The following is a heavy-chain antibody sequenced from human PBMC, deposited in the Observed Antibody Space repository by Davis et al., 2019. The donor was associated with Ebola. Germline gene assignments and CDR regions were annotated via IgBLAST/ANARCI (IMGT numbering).Heavy chain of an antibody. CDR1: GFTVSSNY. D-gene: IGHD3-16*01. CDR2: FYSSGRT. J-gene: IGHJ1*01. Sequence: PGGSLRLSCAASGFTVSSNYMSWVRQAPGKGLEWVAVFYSSGRTFYADSVKGRFTISRDNTNNKLSLQMDTLKTEDTAVYHCARGISGGTVTLGDWGQGTLVTVSS. CDR3: ARGISGGTVTLGD. V-gene: IGHV3-66*02.